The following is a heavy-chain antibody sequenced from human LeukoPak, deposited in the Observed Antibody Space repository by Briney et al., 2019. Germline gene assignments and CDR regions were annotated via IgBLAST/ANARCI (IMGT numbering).Heavy chain of an antibody. J-gene: IGHJ4*02. CDR3: ARDSESLSIFDY. CDR1: GFTFSSYG. CDR2: IWYDGSNK. V-gene: IGHV3-33*01. Sequence: PGGSLRLSCAASGFTFSSYGMHWVRQAPGKGLEWVAVIWYDGSNKYYADSVKGRFTISRDNSKNTLYLQMNSLRAEDTAVYYCARDSESLSIFDYWGQGTLVTVSS. D-gene: IGHD1-26*01.